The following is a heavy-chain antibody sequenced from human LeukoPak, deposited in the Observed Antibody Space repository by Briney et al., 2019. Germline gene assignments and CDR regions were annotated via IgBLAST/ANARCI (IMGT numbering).Heavy chain of an antibody. Sequence: GGSLRLSCAASGFTFDDYAMHWVRQAPGKGLEWVSLISGGGGSTYYADSVKGRFTISRDNSKNSLYLQMNSLRTEDTALYYCAKDTIVVVQLGKKGSHNWFDPWGQGTLVTVSS. V-gene: IGHV3-43*02. CDR3: AKDTIVVVQLGKKGSHNWFDP. CDR2: ISGGGGST. D-gene: IGHD2-2*01. J-gene: IGHJ5*02. CDR1: GFTFDDYA.